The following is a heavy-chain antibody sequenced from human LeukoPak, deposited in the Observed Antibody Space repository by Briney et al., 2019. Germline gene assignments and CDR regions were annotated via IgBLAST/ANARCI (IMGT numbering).Heavy chain of an antibody. Sequence: SETLSLTCTVSGGSISSYYWSWIRQPPGKGLEWIGYIYYSGSTNYNPSLKSRVTISVDTSKNQFSLKLSSVTAADTAVYYCARDSIVVVPAAIYYYGPGWFDPWGQGTLVTVSS. V-gene: IGHV4-59*12. J-gene: IGHJ5*02. D-gene: IGHD2-2*01. CDR1: GGSISSYY. CDR2: IYYSGST. CDR3: ARDSIVVVPAAIYYYGPGWFDP.